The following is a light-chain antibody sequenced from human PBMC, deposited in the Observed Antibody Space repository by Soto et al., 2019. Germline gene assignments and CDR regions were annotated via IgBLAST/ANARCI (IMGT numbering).Light chain of an antibody. CDR1: SSVVGAYNY. CDR3: SSYTTSSSYV. CDR2: DVN. J-gene: IGLJ1*01. Sequence: QSVLTQPASVSGSPGQSIAISCSGTSSVVGAYNYVSWYQQHSGKAPKLMIYDVNYRPSGISDRFSASKSGNTATLTISRLQAEDEADYYCSSYTTSSSYVFGSGTKVTVL. V-gene: IGLV2-14*01.